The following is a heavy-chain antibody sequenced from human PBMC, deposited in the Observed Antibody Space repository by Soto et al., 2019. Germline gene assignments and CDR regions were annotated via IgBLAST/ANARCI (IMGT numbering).Heavy chain of an antibody. D-gene: IGHD1-1*01. CDR1: GGSISSGGYY. V-gene: IGHV4-31*03. J-gene: IGHJ6*02. CDR2: IYYSGST. Sequence: RSLTCTVSGGSISSGGYYWSWIRQHPGKGLEWIGYIYYSGSTYYNPSLKSRVTISVDTSKNQFSLKLSSVTSADTAVYYCARYRPQYGMDVWAQGTTVTVSS. CDR3: ARYRPQYGMDV.